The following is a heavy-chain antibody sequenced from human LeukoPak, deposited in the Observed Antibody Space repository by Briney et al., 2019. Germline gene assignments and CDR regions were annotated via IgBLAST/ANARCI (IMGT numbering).Heavy chain of an antibody. CDR2: ISGSGGST. J-gene: IGHJ4*02. CDR3: AKDRGTMVRGVTIFDY. D-gene: IGHD3-10*01. V-gene: IGHV3-23*01. Sequence: GGSLRLSCAASGVTFSSYAMSWVRQAPGKGLEWVSAISGSGGSTYYADSVKGRFTISRDNSENTLYLQMNSLRAEDTAVYYCAKDRGTMVRGVTIFDYWGQGTLVTVSS. CDR1: GVTFSSYA.